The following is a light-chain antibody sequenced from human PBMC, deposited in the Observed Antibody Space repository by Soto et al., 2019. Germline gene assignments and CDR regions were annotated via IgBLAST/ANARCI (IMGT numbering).Light chain of an antibody. CDR1: SSNIGAGSD. J-gene: IGLJ1*01. V-gene: IGLV1-40*01. CDR3: QSYDNSLSTYV. Sequence: QSVLTQPPSVSRAPGQRVTISCTGSSSNIGAGSDVHWYQQLPGTAPKLLIYANNIRPSGVPDRFSGSKSATSASLAITGLQAEDEADYYCQSYDNSLSTYVFGTGTKLTVL. CDR2: ANN.